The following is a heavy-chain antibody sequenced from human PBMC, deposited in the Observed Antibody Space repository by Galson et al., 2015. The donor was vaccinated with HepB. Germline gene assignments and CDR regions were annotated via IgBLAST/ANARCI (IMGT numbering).Heavy chain of an antibody. CDR1: GFTFDDYA. J-gene: IGHJ3*02. D-gene: IGHD2-15*01. CDR2: ISWNSGSI. Sequence: SLRLSCAASGFTFDDYAMHWVRQAPGKGLEWVSGISWNSGSIGYADSVKGRFTISRDNAKNSLYLQMNSLRAEDTALYYCAKSVGHGSALGAFDIWGQGAMVTVSS. CDR3: AKSVGHGSALGAFDI. V-gene: IGHV3-9*01.